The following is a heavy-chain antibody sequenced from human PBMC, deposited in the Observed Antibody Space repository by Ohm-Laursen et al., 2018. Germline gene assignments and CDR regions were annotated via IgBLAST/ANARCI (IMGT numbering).Heavy chain of an antibody. Sequence: SLRLSCSAPGFTFSNYGFHWVRQAPGKGLEWVAVISYDGSNKYYADSVKGRFTISRDNSKNTLYLQMSSLRAEDTAVYYCARHDGYGRWGQGTRVTVSS. CDR3: ARHDGYGR. D-gene: IGHD5-24*01. CDR2: ISYDGSNK. CDR1: GFTFSNYG. V-gene: IGHV3-33*05. J-gene: IGHJ4*02.